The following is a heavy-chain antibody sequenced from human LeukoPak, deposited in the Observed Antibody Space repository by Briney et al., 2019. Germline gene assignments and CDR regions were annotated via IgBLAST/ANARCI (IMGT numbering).Heavy chain of an antibody. V-gene: IGHV1-69*04. CDR2: IISNLGTT. Sequence: GASVKVSCKASGGTSNSHAISWVRQAPGQGLEWMGRIISNLGTTNRAQKFQDRVTLTADKSTNTAYMELTSLTSDDTAIYYCATTNDGGGYQWVDFFDYWGQGTLVTVSS. CDR1: GGTSNSHA. D-gene: IGHD3-22*01. CDR3: ATTNDGGGYQWVDFFDY. J-gene: IGHJ4*02.